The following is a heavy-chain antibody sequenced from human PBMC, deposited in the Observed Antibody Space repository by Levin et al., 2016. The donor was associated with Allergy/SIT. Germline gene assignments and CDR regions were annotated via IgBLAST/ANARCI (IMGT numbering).Heavy chain of an antibody. J-gene: IGHJ6*02. CDR2: MNPNSGNT. Sequence: ASVKVSCKASGYTFTSYDINWVRQATGQGLEWMGWMNPNSGNTGYAQKFQGRVTMTRNTSISTAYMELSSLRSEDTAVYYCARGRTVLLWFGEPPEDYGMDVWGQGTTVTVSS. CDR3: ARGRTVLLWFGEPPEDYGMDV. D-gene: IGHD3-10*01. V-gene: IGHV1-8*01. CDR1: GYTFTSYD.